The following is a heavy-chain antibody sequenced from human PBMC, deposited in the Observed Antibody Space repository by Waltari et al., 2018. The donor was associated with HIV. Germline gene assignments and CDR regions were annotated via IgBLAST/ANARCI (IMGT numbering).Heavy chain of an antibody. D-gene: IGHD2-21*02. CDR1: GFTFSSYP. CDR3: ARDTSGGDGGWFDP. V-gene: IGHV3-30*01. J-gene: IGHJ5*02. CDR2: ISYDGSNK. Sequence: QVQLVESGGGVVQPGRSLRLSCAASGFTFSSYPMHWFRQAPGKGLEWVAVISYDGSNKYYADSVKGRFTISRDNSKNTLYLQMNSLRAEDTAVYYCARDTSGGDGGWFDPWGQGTLVTVSS.